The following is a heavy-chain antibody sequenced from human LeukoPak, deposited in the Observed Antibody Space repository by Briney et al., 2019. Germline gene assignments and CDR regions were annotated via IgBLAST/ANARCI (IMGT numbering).Heavy chain of an antibody. D-gene: IGHD4-23*01. Sequence: GGSLRLSCAASGFTSSSYDMHWVRQVTGKGLEWVSATGTAGDTYYAGSVKGRFTISRENAKNSLYLQMNSLRAGDTAVYYCARGRTVVTNPYFDCWGQGTLVTVSS. CDR3: ARGRTVVTNPYFDC. J-gene: IGHJ4*02. CDR1: GFTSSSYD. CDR2: TGTAGDT. V-gene: IGHV3-13*01.